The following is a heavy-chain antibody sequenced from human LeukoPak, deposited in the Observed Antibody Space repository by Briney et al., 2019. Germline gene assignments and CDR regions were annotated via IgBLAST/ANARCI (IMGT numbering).Heavy chain of an antibody. D-gene: IGHD1-1*01. Sequence: GSLRLSCAASGFTVSSNYMSWVRQAPGKGLEWVSVIYSGGSTYYADSVKGRFTISRDNSKNTLYLQMNSLRAEDTAVYYCARPGVTGYYYMDVWGKGTTVTVSS. CDR2: IYSGGST. J-gene: IGHJ6*03. CDR1: GFTVSSNY. V-gene: IGHV3-53*01. CDR3: ARPGVTGYYYMDV.